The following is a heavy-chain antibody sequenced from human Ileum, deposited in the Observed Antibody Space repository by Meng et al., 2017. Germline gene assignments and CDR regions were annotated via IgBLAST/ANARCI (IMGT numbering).Heavy chain of an antibody. CDR3: ARASGYSSGWDNWFDP. D-gene: IGHD6-19*01. Sequence: QGRRVKLGAEVKKPGSSVMVSCKASGGTFSSYAISWVRQAPGQGLEWMGGIIPIFGTANYAQKFQGRVTITTDESTSTAYMELSSLRSEDTAVYYCARASGYSSGWDNWFDPWGQGTLVTVSS. CDR2: IIPIFGTA. J-gene: IGHJ5*02. CDR1: GGTFSSYA. V-gene: IGHV1-69*05.